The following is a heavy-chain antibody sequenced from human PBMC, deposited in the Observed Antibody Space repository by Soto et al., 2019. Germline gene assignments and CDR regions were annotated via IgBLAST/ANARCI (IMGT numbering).Heavy chain of an antibody. Sequence: QVQLVQSGAEVKKPGSSVKVSCKASGGTFSSYAISWVRQAPGHGLEWMGGIIPIFGTANYAQKFQGRVTITADESTSTAYMELSSLRSEDPAVYYCASDARITMARVDWGQGTLVTVSS. J-gene: IGHJ4*02. V-gene: IGHV1-69*12. CDR1: GGTFSSYA. D-gene: IGHD3-10*01. CDR2: IIPIFGTA. CDR3: ASDARITMARVD.